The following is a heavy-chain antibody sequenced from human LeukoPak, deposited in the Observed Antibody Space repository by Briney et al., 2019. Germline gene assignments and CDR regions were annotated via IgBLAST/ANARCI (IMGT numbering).Heavy chain of an antibody. Sequence: ASVKLSWKASGGTFSSYAISWVRQAPGQGLEWMGRIIPIFGIANYAQKFQGRVTITADKSTSTAYMELSSLRSEDTAVYYCARGGLGLYAFDIWGQGTMVTVSS. V-gene: IGHV1-69*04. CDR2: IIPIFGIA. CDR1: GGTFSSYA. D-gene: IGHD3-16*01. J-gene: IGHJ3*02. CDR3: ARGGLGLYAFDI.